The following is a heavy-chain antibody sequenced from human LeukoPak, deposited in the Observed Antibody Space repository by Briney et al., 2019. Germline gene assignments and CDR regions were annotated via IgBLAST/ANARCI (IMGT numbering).Heavy chain of an antibody. J-gene: IGHJ6*02. CDR3: AREGTSSHRLDV. D-gene: IGHD2-2*01. Sequence: SETLSLTCTVSGGSIGGYYWRWIRRPPGKGLEWIGYIYYSGSTKYNPSLKSRVTISVDTSRTQFSLTVSSVTAADTAVYYCAREGTSSHRLDVWGQGTTVTVSS. CDR2: IYYSGST. V-gene: IGHV4-59*01. CDR1: GGSIGGYY.